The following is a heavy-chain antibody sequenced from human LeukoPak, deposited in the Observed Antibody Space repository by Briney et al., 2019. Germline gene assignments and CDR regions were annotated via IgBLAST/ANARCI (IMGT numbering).Heavy chain of an antibody. J-gene: IGHJ4*02. CDR3: AKRGVVIRVILVGFHKQAYYFDS. Sequence: GGSMRLSCAVSGITLSNYGMSWVRQAPGKGLEWVAGISDTGGSTNYTDSVKGRFTISRDNPKNTLYLQMNSLRAEDTAVYFCAKRGVVIRVILVGFHKQAYYFDSWGQGALVTVSS. D-gene: IGHD3-22*01. CDR2: ISDTGGST. V-gene: IGHV3-23*01. CDR1: GITLSNYG.